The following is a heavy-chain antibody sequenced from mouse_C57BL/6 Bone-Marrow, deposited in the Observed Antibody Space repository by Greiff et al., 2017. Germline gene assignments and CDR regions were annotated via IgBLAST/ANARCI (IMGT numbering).Heavy chain of an antibody. CDR1: GYTFTSYG. CDR3: ANYGSSTFAY. D-gene: IGHD1-1*01. V-gene: IGHV1-81*01. Sequence: VQLQQSGAELARPGASVKLSCKASGYTFTSYGISWVKQRTGQGLEWIGDIYPRSGNTYYNEKFKGKATLTADKSSSTAYMELRSLTSEDSAVYFCANYGSSTFAYWGQGTLVTVSA. CDR2: IYPRSGNT. J-gene: IGHJ3*01.